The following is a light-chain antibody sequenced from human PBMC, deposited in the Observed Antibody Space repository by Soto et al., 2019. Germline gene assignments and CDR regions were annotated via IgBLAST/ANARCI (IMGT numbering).Light chain of an antibody. Sequence: DIQMTQSPSSLSASVGDRVTITCRASQDIGLFLNWYQQKPGKAPKCLIYAASSLQSSVPSRFSGSGSGTDFNFTVNSLQPDDFATYYCQQTYNTPRTFGQGTKVDI. CDR1: QDIGLF. CDR3: QQTYNTPRT. V-gene: IGKV1-39*01. J-gene: IGKJ2*01. CDR2: AAS.